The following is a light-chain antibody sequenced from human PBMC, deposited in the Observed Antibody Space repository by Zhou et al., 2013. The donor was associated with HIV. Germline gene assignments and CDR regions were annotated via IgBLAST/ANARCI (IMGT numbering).Light chain of an antibody. V-gene: IGKV1-39*01. Sequence: DIQMTQSPSSLSASVGDRVTITCRASQNISTYLNWYRQKPGKAPNLLIYTASTLQSGAPSRFSGSGSGTDFTLTITNLQPEDFATFYCQQSYSTPRTFGPGTKVEIK. CDR1: QNISTY. J-gene: IGKJ3*01. CDR3: QQSYSTPRT. CDR2: TAS.